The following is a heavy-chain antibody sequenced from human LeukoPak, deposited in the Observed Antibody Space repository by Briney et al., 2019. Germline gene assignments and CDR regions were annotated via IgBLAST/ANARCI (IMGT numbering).Heavy chain of an antibody. CDR1: GFTFSNYA. Sequence: GGSLRLSCAASGFTFSNYAMSWVRQAPGKGLEWVSAIGSGSATTYYADSVKGRFAVSRDNSRDTLYLQLNSLRVEDTAVYYCAKSTTVTTPYYFDYWGQETLVTVSS. D-gene: IGHD4-17*01. V-gene: IGHV3-23*01. CDR2: IGSGSATT. J-gene: IGHJ4*02. CDR3: AKSTTVTTPYYFDY.